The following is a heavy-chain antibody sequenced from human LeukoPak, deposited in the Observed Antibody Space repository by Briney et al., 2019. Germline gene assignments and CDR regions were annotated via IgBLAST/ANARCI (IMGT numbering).Heavy chain of an antibody. J-gene: IGHJ6*02. D-gene: IGHD2-15*01. Sequence: VTVSCKASGGTFSSYAISWVRQAPGEGVEWMGRIIPILGIANYSPKFHGRVTITADKSTSTSYMELSSLRSEDTAVYYCARDIEVVVAAHSPIYYYYGIDVWGQGTTVTVS. CDR3: ARDIEVVVAAHSPIYYYYGIDV. V-gene: IGHV1-69*10. CDR1: GGTFSSYA. CDR2: IIPILGIA.